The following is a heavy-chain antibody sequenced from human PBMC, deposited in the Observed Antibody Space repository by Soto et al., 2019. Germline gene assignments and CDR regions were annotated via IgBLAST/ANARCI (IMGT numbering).Heavy chain of an antibody. Sequence: SETLSLTCTVSGGSISSGGYYWSWIRQHPGKGLEWIGYIYYSGSTYYNPSLKSRVTISADTSKNQFSLRLSSVTAADTAVYYGAKGGAAGPDYWGQGTLVTVSS. CDR1: GGSISSGGYY. J-gene: IGHJ4*02. D-gene: IGHD6-13*01. CDR2: IYYSGST. CDR3: AKGGAAGPDY. V-gene: IGHV4-31*03.